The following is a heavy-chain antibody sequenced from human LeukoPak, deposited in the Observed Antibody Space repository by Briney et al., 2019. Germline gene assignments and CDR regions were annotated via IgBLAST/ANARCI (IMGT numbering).Heavy chain of an antibody. D-gene: IGHD3-22*01. V-gene: IGHV3-23*01. CDR3: AKDEYYYDSSGYYYDIPYFDY. CDR1: EFTFSNYA. J-gene: IGHJ4*02. CDR2: ISGSGGST. Sequence: GGALRLSCAASEFTFSNYAMNWVRQAPGKGLEWVSAISGSGGSTYYADSVKGRFTISRDNSKNTLYLQMNSLRAEDTAVYYCAKDEYYYDSSGYYYDIPYFDYWGQGTLVTVSS.